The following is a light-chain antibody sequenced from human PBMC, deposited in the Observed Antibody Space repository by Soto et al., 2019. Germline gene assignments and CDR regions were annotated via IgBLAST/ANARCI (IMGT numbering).Light chain of an antibody. CDR2: GND. CDR1: NTNIGAGVH. V-gene: IGLV1-40*01. J-gene: IGLJ3*02. Sequence: QSVLTQPPLVSGAPGQRVTLSCTGTNTNIGAGVHVHWYQQLPGTAPKLLIYGNDQRPSWVPDRFSGSQSGTSASLAITGLLAEDEADYFCQSYDNSLSGWVFGGGTKLTVL. CDR3: QSYDNSLSGWV.